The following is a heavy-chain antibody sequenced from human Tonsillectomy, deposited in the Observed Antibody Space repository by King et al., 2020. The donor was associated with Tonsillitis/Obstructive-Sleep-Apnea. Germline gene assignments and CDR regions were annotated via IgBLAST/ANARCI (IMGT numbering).Heavy chain of an antibody. CDR1: GFTFRSYV. Sequence: QVQLVESGGGVGQPGRSLRLSCAASGFTFRSYVMHWVRQAPGKGLEWVADISHDGRNKHYADSVKGRFTISRDNSKNTLYLQMNSLRGEDTAVYYCARDHFMDVWGKGTTVTVSS. V-gene: IGHV3-30*01. CDR2: ISHDGRNK. CDR3: ARDHFMDV. J-gene: IGHJ6*03.